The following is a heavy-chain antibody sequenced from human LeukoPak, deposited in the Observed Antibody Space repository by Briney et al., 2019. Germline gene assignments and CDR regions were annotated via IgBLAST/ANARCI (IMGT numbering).Heavy chain of an antibody. D-gene: IGHD6-19*01. CDR1: GFTFDDYA. Sequence: PGGSLRLSCAASGFTFDDYAMHWVRQAPGKGLEWVSGISWNSGSIGYADSVKGRFTISRDNAKNSLYLQMNSLRAEDTALYYCAKDIVRSSSGWSFDYWGQGTLVTVSS. CDR2: ISWNSGSI. V-gene: IGHV3-9*01. CDR3: AKDIVRSSSGWSFDY. J-gene: IGHJ4*02.